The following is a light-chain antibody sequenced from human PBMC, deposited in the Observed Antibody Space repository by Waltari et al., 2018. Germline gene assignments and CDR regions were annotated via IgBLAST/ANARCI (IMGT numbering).Light chain of an antibody. J-gene: IGKJ1*01. CDR3: QHYKNLPVS. Sequence: IVLTQSPGTLSLSPGERATLSCRASQSGHIYLAWYQQKPGQAPSLLIYHTSTRATGIPDRFSGSGSGTDLSLTHSGLEPEDFAVYYCQHYKNLPVSFGQGTRVEIK. V-gene: IGKV3-20*01. CDR2: HTS. CDR1: QSGHIY.